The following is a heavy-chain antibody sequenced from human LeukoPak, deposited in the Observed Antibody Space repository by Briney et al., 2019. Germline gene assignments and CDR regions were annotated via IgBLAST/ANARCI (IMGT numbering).Heavy chain of an antibody. Sequence: PGGSLRLSCAASGFTVSSNYMSWVRQAPGKGLEWVSVIYSGGSTYYADSVKDRFTISRDSSKNTLYLQMNSLRAEDTAVYYCAKKGSYDSSGYFLYYFDYWGQGTLVTVSS. CDR1: GFTVSSNY. CDR2: IYSGGST. V-gene: IGHV3-53*01. D-gene: IGHD3-22*01. J-gene: IGHJ4*02. CDR3: AKKGSYDSSGYFLYYFDY.